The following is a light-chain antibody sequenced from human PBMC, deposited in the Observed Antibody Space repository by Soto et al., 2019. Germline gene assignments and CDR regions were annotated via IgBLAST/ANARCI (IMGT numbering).Light chain of an antibody. J-gene: IGKJ4*01. Sequence: EVVLTQSPDTLSLSPGERATLSCRASQSISSDYLVWYQQKPGQAPRLLIYGASSRATGIPDRFSGSGSGTDFTLTINRLEPEDFAVYYCQQRSNWPLLTFGGGTKVDIK. CDR2: GAS. CDR1: QSISSDY. V-gene: IGKV3D-20*02. CDR3: QQRSNWPLLT.